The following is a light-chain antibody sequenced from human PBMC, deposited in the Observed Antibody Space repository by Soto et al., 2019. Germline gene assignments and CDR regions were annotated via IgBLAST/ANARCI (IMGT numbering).Light chain of an antibody. CDR1: QSVSSY. J-gene: IGKJ3*01. V-gene: IGKV3-11*01. CDR3: QQRSTSFT. Sequence: EIVLTQSPATLSLSPGERATLSCRASQSVSSYLAWYQQKPGQAPRLLIYDASNMATGIPARFSGSGSGTDFTLTISSLEPEDFAVYYCQQRSTSFTFGPGTKVDIK. CDR2: DAS.